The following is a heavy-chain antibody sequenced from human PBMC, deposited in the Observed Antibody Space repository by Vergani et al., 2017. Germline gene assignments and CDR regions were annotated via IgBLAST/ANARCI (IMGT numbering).Heavy chain of an antibody. V-gene: IGHV5-51*01. CDR1: GYSFTSYW. D-gene: IGHD5-12*01. Sequence: EVPLVQSGAEVKKPGESLKISCTGSGYSFTSYWIGWVRQMPGKGLEWMGIIYPGDSDTRYSPSFQGQVTISADKSISPAYRQWSSLKASDTAMYYCARLVRSYGGYHKLDYWGQGTLVTVSS. CDR3: ARLVRSYGGYHKLDY. J-gene: IGHJ4*02. CDR2: IYPGDSDT.